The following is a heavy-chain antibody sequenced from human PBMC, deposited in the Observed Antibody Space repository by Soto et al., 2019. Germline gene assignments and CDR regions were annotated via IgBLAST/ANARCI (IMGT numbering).Heavy chain of an antibody. J-gene: IGHJ4*02. CDR2: IYHSGST. CDR3: ERGIVATKSFDY. D-gene: IGHD5-12*01. CDR1: GGSISSYS. V-gene: IGHV4-59*12. Sequence: PSETLSLTCTVSGGSISSYSWSWIRQPPGKGLEWIGYIYHSGSTYYNPSLKSRVTISVDRSKNQFSLKLTSLTAADTAVYSWERGIVATKSFDYGGQETLVTVSS.